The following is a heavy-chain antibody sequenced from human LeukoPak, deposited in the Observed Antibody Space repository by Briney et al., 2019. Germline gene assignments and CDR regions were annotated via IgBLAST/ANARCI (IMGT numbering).Heavy chain of an antibody. V-gene: IGHV4-30-4*01. CDR1: GGSISSGDYY. CDR2: IYYSGST. Sequence: PSETLSLTCTVSGGSISSGDYYWSWIRQPPGKGLEWIGYIYYSGSTYYNPSLKSRVTISVDTSKNQFSLKLSSVTAADTAVYYCARVEEVVTENWFDPWGQGTLVTVSS. CDR3: ARVEEVVTENWFDP. D-gene: IGHD3-22*01. J-gene: IGHJ5*02.